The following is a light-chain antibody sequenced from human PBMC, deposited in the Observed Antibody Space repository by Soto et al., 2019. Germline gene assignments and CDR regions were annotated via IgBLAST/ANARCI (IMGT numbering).Light chain of an antibody. CDR3: QQYDSSST. CDR2: GAS. Sequence: EIVLTQSPGTLSLSPGERATLSCRASQSVSSSYLAWYQQKPGQAPRLLIYGASSRATGIPDRFSGSGSGTDFTLTISRLEPEDFAVYYCQQYDSSSTFGQGTKVDIK. CDR1: QSVSSSY. J-gene: IGKJ1*01. V-gene: IGKV3-20*01.